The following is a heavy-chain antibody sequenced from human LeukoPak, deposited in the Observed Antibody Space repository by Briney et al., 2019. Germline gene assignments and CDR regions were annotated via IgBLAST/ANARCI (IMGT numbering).Heavy chain of an antibody. Sequence: ALVKVSCKASGYTFTSYGISWVRQAPGQGLEWMGWISAYNGNTNYAQKLQGRVTMTTDTSTSTAYMELRSLRSDDTAVYYCARVYYDSSGYYDLPSWFDPWGQGTLVTVSS. CDR1: GYTFTSYG. V-gene: IGHV1-18*01. J-gene: IGHJ5*02. D-gene: IGHD3-22*01. CDR3: ARVYYDSSGYYDLPSWFDP. CDR2: ISAYNGNT.